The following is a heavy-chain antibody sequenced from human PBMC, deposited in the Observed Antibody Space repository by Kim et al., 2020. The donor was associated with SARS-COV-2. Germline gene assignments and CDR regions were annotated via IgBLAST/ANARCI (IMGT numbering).Heavy chain of an antibody. CDR2: ISGRGSGT. V-gene: IGHV3-23*01. CDR3: ANHLRYDSSAFDAFDF. D-gene: IGHD3-22*01. CDR1: GFTFSSYA. J-gene: IGHJ3*01. Sequence: GGSLRLSCAASGFTFSSYAMSWVRQAPGKGLEWVSTISGRGSGTYYADSVKGRFTISRDNSKNTLYLQMNSLRAEDTAVYYCANHLRYDSSAFDAFDFWGRGTMVTVSS.